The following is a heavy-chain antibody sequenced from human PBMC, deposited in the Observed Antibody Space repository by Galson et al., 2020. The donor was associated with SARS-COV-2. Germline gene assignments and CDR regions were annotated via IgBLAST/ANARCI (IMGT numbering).Heavy chain of an antibody. J-gene: IGHJ6*02. CDR1: GFTFSSYG. D-gene: IGHD1-20*01. V-gene: IGHV3-33*01. Sequence: GGSLRLSCAASGFTFSSYGMHWVRQAPGKGLEWVAVIWYDGSNKYYADSVKGRFTISRDNSKNTLYLQMNSLRAEDTAVYYCARDITGTTLYGMDVGGQGTTVTVSS. CDR2: IWYDGSNK. CDR3: ARDITGTTLYGMDV.